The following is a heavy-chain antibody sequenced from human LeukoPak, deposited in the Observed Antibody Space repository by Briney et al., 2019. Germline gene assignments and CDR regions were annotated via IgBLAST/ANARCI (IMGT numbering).Heavy chain of an antibody. V-gene: IGHV1-46*01. Sequence: ASVKVSCKASGYTFTSYYMHWVRQAPGQGREWMGIINPSGGSTSYAQKFQGRVTMTRDTSTSTVYMELSSLRSEDTAVYYCAIGIQLWTPCDYWGQGTLVTVSS. CDR2: INPSGGST. CDR1: GYTFTSYY. J-gene: IGHJ4*02. CDR3: AIGIQLWTPCDY. D-gene: IGHD5-18*01.